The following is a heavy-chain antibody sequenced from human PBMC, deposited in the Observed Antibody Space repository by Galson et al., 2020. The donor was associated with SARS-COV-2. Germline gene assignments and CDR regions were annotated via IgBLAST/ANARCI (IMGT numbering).Heavy chain of an antibody. CDR2: VSGTGDST. CDR1: GFTFSSYA. J-gene: IGHJ4*02. CDR3: AKAAWFKDLLSPFDY. V-gene: IGHV3-23*01. Sequence: GESLKISCAASGFTFSSYAMNWVRQAPGKGLEWVSTVSGTGDSTYYADSVKGRFTISRDNSKNTLYLQMNSLRAEDTAVYYCAKAAWFKDLLSPFDYWGQGTLVTVS. D-gene: IGHD3-10*01.